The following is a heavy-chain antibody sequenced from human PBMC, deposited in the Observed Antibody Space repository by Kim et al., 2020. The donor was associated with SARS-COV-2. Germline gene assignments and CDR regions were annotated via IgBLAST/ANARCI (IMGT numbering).Heavy chain of an antibody. CDR1: GGTFSSYA. CDR2: IIPIFGTA. J-gene: IGHJ4*02. V-gene: IGHV1-69*13. CDR3: ARDRRRIVGATTGQGSPMYYFDY. Sequence: SVKVSCKASGGTFSSYAISWVRQAPGQGLEWMGGIIPIFGTANYAQKFQGRVTITADESTSTAYMELSSLRSEDTAVYYCARDRRRIVGATTGQGSPMYYFDYWGQGTLVTVSS. D-gene: IGHD1-26*01.